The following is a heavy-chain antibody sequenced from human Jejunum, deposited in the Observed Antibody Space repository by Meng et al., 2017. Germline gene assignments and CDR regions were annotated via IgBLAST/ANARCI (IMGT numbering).Heavy chain of an antibody. J-gene: IGHJ4*02. D-gene: IGHD3-3*01. CDR3: VDSKWSANY. CDR2: INDSGST. V-gene: IGHV4-34*01. CDR1: GGSFSGHY. Sequence: QLPCQQVGQGPLKPSNAPSLPCAVYGGSFSGHYWTWIRQPPGKGLEWIGEINDSGSTHYNPSLGSRVTISVDTSKSQFSLKLISVTAADTGVYYCVDSKWSANYWGQGTLVTVSS.